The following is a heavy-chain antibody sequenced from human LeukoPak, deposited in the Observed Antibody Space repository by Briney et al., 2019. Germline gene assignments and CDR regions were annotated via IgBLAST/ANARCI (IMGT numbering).Heavy chain of an antibody. D-gene: IGHD2-15*01. Sequence: QPGGSLRLSCAASGFTFSSYWMSWVRQAPGKGLEWVANIKQDGSEKYYVDSVKGRFTISRDNAKNSLYLQMNSLRAEDTAVYYCARFCSGGSCYYWSYGMDVWGQGTTVTVS. V-gene: IGHV3-7*01. CDR2: IKQDGSEK. J-gene: IGHJ6*02. CDR3: ARFCSGGSCYYWSYGMDV. CDR1: GFTFSSYW.